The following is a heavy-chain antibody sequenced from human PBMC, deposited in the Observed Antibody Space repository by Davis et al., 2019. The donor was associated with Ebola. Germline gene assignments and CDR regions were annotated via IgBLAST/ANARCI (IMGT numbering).Heavy chain of an antibody. CDR3: ARGRRYSYGPPRY. CDR1: GFTFSDYY. J-gene: IGHJ4*02. D-gene: IGHD5-18*01. Sequence: GESLKISCAASGFTFSDYYMSWIRQAPGKGLEWVAVISYDGSNKYYADSVKGRFTISRDNAKNSLYLQMNNLRAEDTAVYYCARGRRYSYGPPRYWGQGTLVTVSS. CDR2: ISYDGSNK. V-gene: IGHV3-30-3*01.